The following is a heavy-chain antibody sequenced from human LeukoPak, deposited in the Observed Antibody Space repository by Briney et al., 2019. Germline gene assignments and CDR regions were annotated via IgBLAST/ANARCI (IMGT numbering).Heavy chain of an antibody. Sequence: GASVKVSCKASGGTFSSYAISWVRQAPGQGLEWMGRIIPILGIANYAQKFQGRVTITADKSTSTAYMELSSLRSEDTAVYYCAKQTAGKPFNWFDPWGQGTLVTVSS. CDR2: IIPILGIA. V-gene: IGHV1-69*04. CDR1: GGTFSSYA. J-gene: IGHJ5*02. D-gene: IGHD5-18*01. CDR3: AKQTAGKPFNWFDP.